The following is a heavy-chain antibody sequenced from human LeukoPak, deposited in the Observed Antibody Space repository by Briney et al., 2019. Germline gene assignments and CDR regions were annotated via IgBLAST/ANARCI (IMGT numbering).Heavy chain of an antibody. J-gene: IGHJ3*02. CDR3: ARIVGGGDAFDI. CDR1: GYSISSSSYY. CDR2: IYYSGST. D-gene: IGHD1-26*01. Sequence: SETLSLTCTVSGYSISSSSYYWGWIRQPPGKGLEWIGSIYYSGSTYYNPSLKSRVTISVDTSKNQFSLKLSSVTAADTAVYYCARIVGGGDAFDIWGQGTMVTVSS. V-gene: IGHV4-39*01.